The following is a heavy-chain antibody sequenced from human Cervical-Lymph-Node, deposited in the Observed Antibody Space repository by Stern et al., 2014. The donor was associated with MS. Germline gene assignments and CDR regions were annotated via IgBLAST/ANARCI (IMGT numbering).Heavy chain of an antibody. J-gene: IGHJ5*02. V-gene: IGHV3-33*01. D-gene: IGHD6-19*01. Sequence: VQLVESGGGVVQPGRSLRLSCAASGFTFSSYGMHWVRQAPGKGLEWVAVLWYDGSNKYYADSVKGRFTISRDNSKNTLYLQMNSLRAEDTAVYYCARDGKPIAVAGTSWFDPWGQGTLVTVSS. CDR2: LWYDGSNK. CDR3: ARDGKPIAVAGTSWFDP. CDR1: GFTFSSYG.